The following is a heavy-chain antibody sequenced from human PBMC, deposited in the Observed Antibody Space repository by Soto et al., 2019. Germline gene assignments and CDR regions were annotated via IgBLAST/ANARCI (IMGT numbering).Heavy chain of an antibody. CDR2: IKQDGSEK. CDR3: ARAFRDYDVAWFDP. Sequence: PGGSLRLSCAASGFTFSSYWMSWVRQAPGKGLEWVANIKQDGSEKYYVDSVKGRFTISRDNAKNSLYLQMNSLRAEDTAVYYCARAFRDYDVAWFDPWGQGTLVTVSS. V-gene: IGHV3-7*01. J-gene: IGHJ5*02. CDR1: GFTFSSYW. D-gene: IGHD3-10*02.